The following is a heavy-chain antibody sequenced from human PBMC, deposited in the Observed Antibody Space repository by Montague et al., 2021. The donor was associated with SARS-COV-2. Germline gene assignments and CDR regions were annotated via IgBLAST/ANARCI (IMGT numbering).Heavy chain of an antibody. Sequence: SETLSLTCAVYGGSFSGVLYTWVRQTPGKGLEWIAEVNHRGDTDYNPSLKSRVTISVDTSSNQISLILNSITAADTAVYYCARGTEVAWEVLYSWGQGTPVTVSS. D-gene: IGHD1-26*01. CDR1: GGSFSGVL. J-gene: IGHJ4*02. CDR2: VNHRGDT. V-gene: IGHV4-34*01. CDR3: ARGTEVAWEVLYS.